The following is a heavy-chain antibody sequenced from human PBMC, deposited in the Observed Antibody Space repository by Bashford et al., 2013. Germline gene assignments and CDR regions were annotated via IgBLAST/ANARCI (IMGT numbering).Heavy chain of an antibody. CDR3: ARDRCSGGSCYSDNFDY. CDR2: IIPIFGTA. Sequence: SVKVSCKASGGTFSSYAISWVRQAPGQGLEWMGGIIPIFGTANYAQKFQGRVTITADESTSTAYMELSSLRSEDTAVYYCARDRCSGGSCYSDNFDYVGPGNPGHRLL. J-gene: IGHJ4*02. D-gene: IGHD2-15*01. V-gene: IGHV1-69*13. CDR1: GGTFSSYA.